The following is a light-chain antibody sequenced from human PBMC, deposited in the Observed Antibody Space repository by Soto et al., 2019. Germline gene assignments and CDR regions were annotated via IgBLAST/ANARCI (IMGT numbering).Light chain of an antibody. Sequence: LPQPPGTRSLAPGERAPVSCGASQTISRNYLAWYQKKPGQAPRLLIYDASSRATGIPDRFSGSGSGTDFTLTISSLQPEDFATYYCQQSYSTRTFGQRTKVDI. CDR1: QTISRNY. J-gene: IGKJ1*01. CDR3: QQSYSTRT. V-gene: IGKV3D-20*02. CDR2: DAS.